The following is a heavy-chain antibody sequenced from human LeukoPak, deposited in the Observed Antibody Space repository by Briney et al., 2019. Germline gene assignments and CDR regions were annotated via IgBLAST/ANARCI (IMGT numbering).Heavy chain of an antibody. D-gene: IGHD2-8*01. CDR1: GYTFTSYG. CDR3: AREGCTNGVCYPGDY. CDR2: ISGYTGDT. J-gene: IGHJ4*02. V-gene: IGHV1-18*01. Sequence: ASVKVSCKASGYTFTSYGISWVRQAPGQGLEWMGWISGYTGDTKYAQKLQGRVTMTTDTSTSTAYMELRSLRSDDTAVYYCAREGCTNGVCYPGDYWGQGTLVTVSS.